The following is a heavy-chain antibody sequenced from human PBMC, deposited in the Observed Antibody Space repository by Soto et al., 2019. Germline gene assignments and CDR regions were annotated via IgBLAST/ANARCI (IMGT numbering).Heavy chain of an antibody. CDR1: GGSVSSGSYY. CDR3: ARDQGIAATYYYYGMDV. D-gene: IGHD6-13*01. CDR2: IYYSGST. Sequence: SETLSLTCTDSGGSVSSGSYYWSWIRQTPGKGLEWIGYIYYSGSTNYNPSPKSRVTISVDTSKNQFSLKLSSVTAADTAVYYCARDQGIAATYYYYGMDVWGQGTTVTVSS. J-gene: IGHJ6*02. V-gene: IGHV4-61*01.